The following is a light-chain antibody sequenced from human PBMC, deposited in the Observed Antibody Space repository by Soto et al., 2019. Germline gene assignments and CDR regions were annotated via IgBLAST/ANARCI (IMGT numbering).Light chain of an antibody. J-gene: IGKJ2*01. CDR3: QQRSNWPPGYT. CDR2: DAS. Sequence: EIVLPQSPATLSSSPGEIATLSSRASQSVSSYLAWYQQKPGQAPRLLLYDASNRATGIPARFSGSGSGTDFTLTISSLEPEDFAVYYWQQRSNWPPGYTFGQGTKLEIK. V-gene: IGKV3-11*01. CDR1: QSVSSY.